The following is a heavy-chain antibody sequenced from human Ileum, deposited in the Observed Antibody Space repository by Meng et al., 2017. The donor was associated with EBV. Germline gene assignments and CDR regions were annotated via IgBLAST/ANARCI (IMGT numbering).Heavy chain of an antibody. J-gene: IGHJ4*02. V-gene: IGHV4-4*02. D-gene: IGHD6-19*01. Sequence: QVQLQWSGPGLVTPSGALSLTCAVSGGSISSSNWWSWARQPPGKGLEWIGEIYHSGSTNYNPSLKSRVTISVDKSKNQFSLNLSSVTATDTAVYYCARVGQWLPIDYWGQGTLVTVSS. CDR1: GGSISSSNW. CDR2: IYHSGST. CDR3: ARVGQWLPIDY.